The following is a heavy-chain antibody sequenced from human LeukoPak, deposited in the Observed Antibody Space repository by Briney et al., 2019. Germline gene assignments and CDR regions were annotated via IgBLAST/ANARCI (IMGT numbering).Heavy chain of an antibody. CDR1: GFTFSSYS. CDR3: ARGPYSGLAFGH. J-gene: IGHJ4*02. CDR2: ISSSSSYI. D-gene: IGHD4-11*01. V-gene: IGHV3-21*01. Sequence: GGSLRLSCAASGFTFSSYSMNWVRQAPGKGLEWVSSISSSSSYIYYADSVKGRFTISRDNAKNSLYLQMNGLRAEDTAVYYCARGPYSGLAFGHWGQGTLVTVSS.